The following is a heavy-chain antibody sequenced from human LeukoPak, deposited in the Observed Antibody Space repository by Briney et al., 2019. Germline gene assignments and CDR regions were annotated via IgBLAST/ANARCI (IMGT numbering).Heavy chain of an antibody. J-gene: IGHJ4*02. V-gene: IGHV1-8*01. Sequence: ASVKVSCKASGYTFTSFDINWVRQATGQGLEWMGWMNPNSGNTGYAQKFQGRVTMTRNTSISTAYMELSSLRSEDTAVYYCARGRDYYDSSVMSNWGQGTLVTVSS. CDR1: GYTFTSFD. D-gene: IGHD3-22*01. CDR3: ARGRDYYDSSVMSN. CDR2: MNPNSGNT.